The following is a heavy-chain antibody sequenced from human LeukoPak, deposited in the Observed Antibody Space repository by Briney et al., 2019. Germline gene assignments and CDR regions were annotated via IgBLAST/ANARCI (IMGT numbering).Heavy chain of an antibody. V-gene: IGHV3-48*02. D-gene: IGHD1-26*01. Sequence: GGSLRLSCAASGFTFSSYSMNWVRQAPGKGLEWDSYISSSSSTIYYADSVKGRFTISRDNAKNSLYLQMNSLRDEDTAVYYCARESGSQYYYYGMDVWGQGTTVTVSS. CDR1: GFTFSSYS. CDR3: ARESGSQYYYYGMDV. J-gene: IGHJ6*02. CDR2: ISSSSSTI.